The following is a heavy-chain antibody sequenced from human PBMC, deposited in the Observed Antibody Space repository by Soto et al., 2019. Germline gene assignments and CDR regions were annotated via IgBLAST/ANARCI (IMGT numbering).Heavy chain of an antibody. V-gene: IGHV1-69*05. CDR3: ARVAGAGTLHWFDP. Sequence: SVKVSCKASGGTFSSYAISWVRQAPGQGLEWMGGIIPIFGTANYAQKFQGRVTITRDTSASTAYMELSSLRSEDTAVYYCARVAGAGTLHWFDPWGQGTLVTVSS. CDR2: IIPIFGTA. D-gene: IGHD6-13*01. J-gene: IGHJ5*02. CDR1: GGTFSSYA.